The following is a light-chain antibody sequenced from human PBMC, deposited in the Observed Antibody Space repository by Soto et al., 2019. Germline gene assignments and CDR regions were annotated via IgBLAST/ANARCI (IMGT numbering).Light chain of an antibody. Sequence: EVVRPPPPLSLPAPLGQPASTSSRSSQGLEQTVGKIYLNWFQQRPGQSPRRLIYKVSNRESGVPDRFSGSGSGTDFTLRISRVEAEDVGVYYCMQATHWPWTFGQGTNVEI. CDR1: QGLEQTVGKIY. CDR3: MQATHWPWT. V-gene: IGKV2-30*02. CDR2: KVS. J-gene: IGKJ1*01.